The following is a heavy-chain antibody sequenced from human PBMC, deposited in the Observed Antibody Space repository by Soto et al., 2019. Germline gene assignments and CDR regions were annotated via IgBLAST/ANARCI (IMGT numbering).Heavy chain of an antibody. Sequence: QVQLVQSGAEVKKPGASVKVSCKASGYTFTSYDINWVRQATGQGLEWMGWMNPNSGNTGYAQKFQGRFTMTRNNSISTAYMELSSLRSEDTAVYYCARGNGHDILTGYDYWGQGTLVTVSS. CDR2: MNPNSGNT. V-gene: IGHV1-8*01. CDR3: ARGNGHDILTGYDY. D-gene: IGHD3-9*01. CDR1: GYTFTSYD. J-gene: IGHJ4*02.